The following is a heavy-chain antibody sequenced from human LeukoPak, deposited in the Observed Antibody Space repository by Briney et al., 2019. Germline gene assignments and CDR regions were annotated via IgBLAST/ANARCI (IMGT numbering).Heavy chain of an antibody. V-gene: IGHV4-61*02. CDR1: GYSISSGYY. D-gene: IGHD6-19*01. J-gene: IGHJ4*02. CDR2: IYTSGST. Sequence: SETLSLTCTVSGYSISSGYYWGWIRPPAGKGLEWIGRIYTSGSTNYNPSLKSRVTISVDTSKNQFSLKLSSVTAADTAVYYCARGSESYSSGWKFDYWGQGTLVTVSS. CDR3: ARGSESYSSGWKFDY.